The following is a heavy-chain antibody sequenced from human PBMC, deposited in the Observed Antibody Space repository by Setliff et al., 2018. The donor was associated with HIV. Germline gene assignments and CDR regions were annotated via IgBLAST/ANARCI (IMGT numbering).Heavy chain of an antibody. CDR1: GGSISTYY. J-gene: IGHJ4*02. D-gene: IGHD2-15*01. V-gene: IGHV4-59*08. CDR2: IFYSGST. CDR3: ARGHDYGGNDFFDS. Sequence: SETLSLTCTVSGGSISTYYWSWIRQPPGKGLEWIGYIFYSGSTNYNPSLKSRVTISVDTSKNQFSLKLSSVTAADTAVYYCARGHDYGGNDFFDSWGQGTLVTVSS.